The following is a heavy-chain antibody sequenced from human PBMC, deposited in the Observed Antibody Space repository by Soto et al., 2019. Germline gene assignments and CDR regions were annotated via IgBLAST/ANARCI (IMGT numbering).Heavy chain of an antibody. D-gene: IGHD6-13*01. CDR1: GGTFSSYA. CDR2: IIPIFGTA. V-gene: IGHV1-69*13. CDR3: ARGVKRSSKAPRYNWFDP. Sequence: GASVKVSCKASGGTFSSYAISWVRQAPGQGLEWMGGIIPIFGTANYAQKFQGRVTITADESTSTAYMELSSLRSEDTAVYYCARGVKRSSKAPRYNWFDPWGQVTPVTV. J-gene: IGHJ5*02.